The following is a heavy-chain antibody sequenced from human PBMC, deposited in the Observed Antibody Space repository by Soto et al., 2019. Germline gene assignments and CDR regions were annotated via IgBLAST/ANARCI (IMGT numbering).Heavy chain of an antibody. V-gene: IGHV4-31*03. CDR2: IYYSGST. CDR1: GGSISSGGYY. J-gene: IGHJ3*02. D-gene: IGHD2-2*02. Sequence: QVQLQESGPGLVKPSQTLSLTCTVSGGSISSGGYYWSWIRQHPGKGLEWIGYIYYSGSTYYNPSRNGRVTNTVDTSKYHFGRKLSSVTAPDTAVYYCARWGGSVVVPAAIPDDAFDIWGQGTMVTVSS. CDR3: ARWGGSVVVPAAIPDDAFDI.